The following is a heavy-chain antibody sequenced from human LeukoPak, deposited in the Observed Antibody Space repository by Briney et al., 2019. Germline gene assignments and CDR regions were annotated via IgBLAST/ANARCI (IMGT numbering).Heavy chain of an antibody. CDR3: ARGRGYDPGY. V-gene: IGHV4-4*09. Sequence: SETLSLTCTVSGGSISTYYWSWIRQPPGKGLEWFGNIYFTGGTNYNPSLKSRVTISVDTSNNQFSLKLRSVTAADTAVYYCARGRGYDPGYWGQGTLVTVSS. CDR2: IYFTGGT. CDR1: GGSISTYY. D-gene: IGHD5-12*01. J-gene: IGHJ4*02.